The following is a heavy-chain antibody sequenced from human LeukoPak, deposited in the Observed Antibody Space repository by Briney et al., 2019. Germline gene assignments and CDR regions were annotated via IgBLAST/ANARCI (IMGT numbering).Heavy chain of an antibody. D-gene: IGHD5-12*01. J-gene: IGHJ6*03. V-gene: IGHV3-30*19. CDR1: GFTFSSYG. CDR2: IRCDGSNK. CDR3: PRHGGGLRPHYYYYMDV. Sequence: GWSLRLSCAASGFTFSSYGVHWVRQAPGKGLEGVAGIRCDGSNKYYADAAKGRFTISRHNAKHKLYLQMNSLRAEDTAVYYCPRHGGGLRPHYYYYMDVWGKGTTVTVSS.